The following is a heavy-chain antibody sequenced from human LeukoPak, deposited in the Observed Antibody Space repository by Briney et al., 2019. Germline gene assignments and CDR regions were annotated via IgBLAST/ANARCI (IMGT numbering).Heavy chain of an antibody. CDR1: GGTFSSYA. CDR3: ASTSSWYRDPFDY. V-gene: IGHV1-2*02. Sequence: LRASVKVSCKASGGTFSSYAISWVRQAPGQGLEWMGWINPNSGGTNYAQKFQGRVTMTRDTSISTAYMELSRLRSDDTAVYYCASTSSWYRDPFDYWGQGTLVTVSS. J-gene: IGHJ4*02. CDR2: INPNSGGT. D-gene: IGHD6-13*01.